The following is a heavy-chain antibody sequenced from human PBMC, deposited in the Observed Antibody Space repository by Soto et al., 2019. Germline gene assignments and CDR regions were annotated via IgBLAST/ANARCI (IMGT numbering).Heavy chain of an antibody. Sequence: PGGSLRLSCAASGFTFSSYSMNWVRQAPGKGLEWVSYISSSSSTIYYADSVKGRFTISRDNAKNSLYLQMNSLRAEDTAVYYCAILVVVVPAATLDAFDISGQGTMVTVSS. V-gene: IGHV3-48*01. CDR2: ISSSSSTI. CDR3: AILVVVVPAATLDAFDI. CDR1: GFTFSSYS. D-gene: IGHD2-2*01. J-gene: IGHJ3*02.